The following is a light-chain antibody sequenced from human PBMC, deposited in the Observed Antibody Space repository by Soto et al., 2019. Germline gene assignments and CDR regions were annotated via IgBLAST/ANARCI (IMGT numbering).Light chain of an antibody. V-gene: IGKV1-39*01. CDR3: QQSYGNPRT. Sequence: DIQMTQSPSSLSASVGDRVTITCRASQSISSHLNWYQQKPGKAPKLLIYAATSLQSGVPSRFSGSGSGTDFTLTISSLQPEDFATYYCQQSYGNPRTFGPGTKMEIK. CDR1: QSISSH. J-gene: IGKJ1*01. CDR2: AAT.